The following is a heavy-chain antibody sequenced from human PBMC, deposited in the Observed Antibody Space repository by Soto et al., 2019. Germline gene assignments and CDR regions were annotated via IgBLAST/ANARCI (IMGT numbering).Heavy chain of an antibody. V-gene: IGHV1-18*04. CDR3: ARQEGLLWFGELTYYYGMDV. D-gene: IGHD3-10*01. CDR2: ISAYNCNT. J-gene: IGHJ6*02. Sequence: GASVKVSCKASGYTFTSYGISWVRQAPGQGLECMGWISAYNCNTNYAQKLQGRVTMTTDTSTSTAYMELRSLRSDDTAVYYCARQEGLLWFGELTYYYGMDVWGQGTTVTVSS. CDR1: GYTFTSYG.